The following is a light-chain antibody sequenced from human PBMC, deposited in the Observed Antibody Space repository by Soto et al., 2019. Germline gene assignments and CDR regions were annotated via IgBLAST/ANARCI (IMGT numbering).Light chain of an antibody. CDR1: QSVSIN. V-gene: IGKV3-15*01. Sequence: EIVMTQSPPTLSVSPGERATLSCRASQSVSINLAWYQQKPGQAPRLLIYGASTGATGIPARFSGSGSGTDFILTISSLQSEDFAVYYCQQYANWPRTLGQGTKVDIK. CDR3: QQYANWPRT. J-gene: IGKJ1*01. CDR2: GAS.